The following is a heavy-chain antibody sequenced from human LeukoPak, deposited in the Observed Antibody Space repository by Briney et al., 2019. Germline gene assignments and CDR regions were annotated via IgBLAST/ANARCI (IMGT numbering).Heavy chain of an antibody. J-gene: IGHJ4*02. D-gene: IGHD3-22*01. V-gene: IGHV5-51*01. Sequence: GESLKISCKGSGYSFTSYWIGWVRQMPGKDLEWMGIIYPGDSDTRYSPSFQGQVTISADKSISTAYLQWSSLKASDTAMYYCARAYYDSSGHPLADYWGQGTLVTVSS. CDR2: IYPGDSDT. CDR3: ARAYYDSSGHPLADY. CDR1: GYSFTSYW.